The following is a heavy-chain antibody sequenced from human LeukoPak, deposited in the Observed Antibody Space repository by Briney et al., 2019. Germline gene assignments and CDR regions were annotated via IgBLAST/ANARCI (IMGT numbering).Heavy chain of an antibody. CDR1: GSRSTSYW. CDR3: ARHAMARFGELSPDY. Sequence: GESLQISCKGSGSRSTSYWIGWVRQLPGKGLEWMGIIYPGDSDTRYSPSFQGQVTISADKSISTAYLQWSSLKASDTAMYYCARHAMARFGELSPDYWGQGTLVTVSS. CDR2: IYPGDSDT. D-gene: IGHD3-10*01. V-gene: IGHV5-51*01. J-gene: IGHJ4*02.